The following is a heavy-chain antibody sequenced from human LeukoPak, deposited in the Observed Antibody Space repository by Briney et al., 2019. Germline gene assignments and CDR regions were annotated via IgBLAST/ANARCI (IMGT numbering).Heavy chain of an antibody. D-gene: IGHD6-19*01. CDR2: ISYDGSNK. Sequence: GGSLRLSCAASGFTFSSYGMHWVRQAPGKGLEWVAVISYDGSNKYYADSVKGRFTISRDNSKNTLYLQMNSLRAEDTAVYYCAEDDESIAVAGTLDYWGQGTLVTVSS. CDR3: AEDDESIAVAGTLDY. CDR1: GFTFSSYG. V-gene: IGHV3-30*18. J-gene: IGHJ4*02.